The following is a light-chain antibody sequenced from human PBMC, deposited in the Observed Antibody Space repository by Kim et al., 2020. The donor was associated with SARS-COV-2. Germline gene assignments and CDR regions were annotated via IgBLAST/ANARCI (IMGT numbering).Light chain of an antibody. CDR3: SAWDRSLTAWV. Sequence: QAGLTQPPSVSRGLRQTATLTCTGNTKNVGDEGTAWLQQHQVHPPKLLSYRNNDRPSGISERFSASRSGNTASLTITGLQPEDEADYYCSAWDRSLTAWVFGGGTQLTVL. V-gene: IGLV10-54*04. CDR2: RNN. J-gene: IGLJ2*01. CDR1: TKNVGDEG.